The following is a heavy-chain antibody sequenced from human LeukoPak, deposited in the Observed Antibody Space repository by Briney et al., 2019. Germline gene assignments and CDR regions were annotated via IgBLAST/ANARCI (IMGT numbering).Heavy chain of an antibody. Sequence: GASVKVSCKASGYTFTSYGISWVRQAPGQGLEWMGWISAYNGNTNYAQKLQGRVTMTTDTSTSTAYMELRSLRSDDTAVYYCARESTVTTPLWFDPWGQGTLVTVSS. CDR3: ARESTVTTPLWFDP. V-gene: IGHV1-18*01. J-gene: IGHJ5*02. D-gene: IGHD4-17*01. CDR1: GYTFTSYG. CDR2: ISAYNGNT.